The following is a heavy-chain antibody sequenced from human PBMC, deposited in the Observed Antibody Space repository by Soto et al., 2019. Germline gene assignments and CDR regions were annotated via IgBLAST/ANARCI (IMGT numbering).Heavy chain of an antibody. CDR1: GFTFNSHA. V-gene: IGHV3-23*01. Sequence: EVQLLESGGTLVQPGGSLRLSCAVSGFTFNSHAMSWGRQAPGKGLEWVSAIDGRGGVTLYADSVKGRFTISRDNSKNTLYLQISSLRAEDTAIYYCAKEVDNYYDSSGYHPGVHFDSWGQGTLVTVSS. CDR3: AKEVDNYYDSSGYHPGVHFDS. J-gene: IGHJ4*02. CDR2: IDGRGGVT. D-gene: IGHD3-22*01.